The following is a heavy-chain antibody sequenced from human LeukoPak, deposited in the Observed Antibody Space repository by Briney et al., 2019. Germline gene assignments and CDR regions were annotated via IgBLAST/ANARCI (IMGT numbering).Heavy chain of an antibody. CDR1: GGSISSYH. V-gene: IGHV4-4*07. D-gene: IGHD1-26*01. CDR3: ARSGSYANDAFHI. J-gene: IGHJ3*02. CDR2: LYTSGGT. Sequence: SETLSLICTVSGGSISSYHWSWIRQPAGKGLEWIGRLYTSGGTNYNPSLKSRVSMSVDTPKSQFSLELNSVTAADTAVYYCARSGSYANDAFHIWGQGTMVTVSS.